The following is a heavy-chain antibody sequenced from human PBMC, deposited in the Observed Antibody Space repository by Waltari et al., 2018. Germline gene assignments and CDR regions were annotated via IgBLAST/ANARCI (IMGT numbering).Heavy chain of an antibody. CDR2: IIPSFGTA. D-gene: IGHD2-15*01. CDR3: ALGYCSGGSCSTAEYFQH. CDR1: GGTFSSYA. J-gene: IGHJ1*01. V-gene: IGHV1-69*01. Sequence: QVQLVQSGAEVKKPGSSVKVSCKASGGTFSSYAISWVRQAPGQGLEWMGGIIPSFGTANYAQKFQGRVTITADESTSTAYMELSSLRSEDTAVYYCALGYCSGGSCSTAEYFQHWGQGTLVTVSS.